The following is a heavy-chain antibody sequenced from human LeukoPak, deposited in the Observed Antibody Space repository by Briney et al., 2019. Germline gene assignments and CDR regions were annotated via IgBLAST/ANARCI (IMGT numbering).Heavy chain of an antibody. Sequence: PSETLSLTCAVYGGSFSSYYWSWIRQPAGKGLEWIGRIYTSGSTNYNPSLKSRVTMSVDTSKNQFSLKLSSVTAADTAVYYCARDTYYYGSGSYSIDYWGQGTLVTVSS. CDR1: GGSFSSYY. D-gene: IGHD3-10*01. CDR3: ARDTYYYGSGSYSIDY. V-gene: IGHV4-4*07. J-gene: IGHJ4*02. CDR2: IYTSGST.